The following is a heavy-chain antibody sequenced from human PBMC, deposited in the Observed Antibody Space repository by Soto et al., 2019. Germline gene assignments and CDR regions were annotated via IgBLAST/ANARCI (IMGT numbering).Heavy chain of an antibody. CDR3: AKVSPMGYFFDF. CDR2: LSYDGSNK. CDR1: GFDFNTYS. V-gene: IGHV3-30-3*01. J-gene: IGHJ4*02. Sequence: GGSLRLSCAASGFDFNTYSMHWVRQAPGRGLEWVAVLSYDGSNKFYADSGKGRFTISRDNSKNTLYLEMNSLRGEDTAVYYCAKVSPMGYFFDFWGQGTLVTVSS.